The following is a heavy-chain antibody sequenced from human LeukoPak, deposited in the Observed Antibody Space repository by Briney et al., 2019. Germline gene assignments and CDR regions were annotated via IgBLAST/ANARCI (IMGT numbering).Heavy chain of an antibody. J-gene: IGHJ6*02. CDR2: IWYDGSNK. CDR3: AKDGRRRGIMITFGGVIAPMDV. CDR1: GFTFSSYG. V-gene: IGHV3-33*06. D-gene: IGHD3-16*01. Sequence: GGSLRLSCAASGFTFSSYGMHWVRQAPGKGLEWVAVIWYDGSNKYYADSVKGRFTISRDNSKNTLYLQMNSLRAEDTAVYYCAKDGRRRGIMITFGGVIAPMDVWGQGTTVTVSS.